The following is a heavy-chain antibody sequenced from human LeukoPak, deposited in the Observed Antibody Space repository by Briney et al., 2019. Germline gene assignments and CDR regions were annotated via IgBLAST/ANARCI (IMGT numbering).Heavy chain of an antibody. J-gene: IGHJ6*03. CDR2: IYYSGST. Sequence: QSSETLSLTCTVSGGSISSYYWSWIRQPPGKGLEWIGYIYYSGSTNYNPSLKSRVTISVDTSKNQFSLKLSSVTAADTAVYYCARIVVVPAAIPEYYYYMDVWGKGTTVTVSS. CDR1: GGSISSYY. CDR3: ARIVVVPAAIPEYYYYMDV. V-gene: IGHV4-59*01. D-gene: IGHD2-2*02.